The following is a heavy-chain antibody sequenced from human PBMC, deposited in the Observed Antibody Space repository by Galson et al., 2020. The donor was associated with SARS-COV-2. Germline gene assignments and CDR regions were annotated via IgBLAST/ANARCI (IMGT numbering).Heavy chain of an antibody. CDR3: ARDLGSDWGSYGGGDY. J-gene: IGHJ4*02. Sequence: GGSLRLSCAASGFAFSGSAIHWVRQASGKGLEWVGRIRSKPNNYATAYAASVNDRFTISRDDSKNTAYLQMNSLRAEDTAVYYCARDLGSDWGSYGGGDYWGQGTLVTVSS. D-gene: IGHD3-16*01. CDR1: GFAFSGSA. CDR2: IRSKPNNYAT. V-gene: IGHV3-73*01.